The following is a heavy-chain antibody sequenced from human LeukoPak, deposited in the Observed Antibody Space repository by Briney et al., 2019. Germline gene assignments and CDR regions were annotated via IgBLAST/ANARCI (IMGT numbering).Heavy chain of an antibody. Sequence: GGSLRLSCAASGFTFSSYAMSWVRQAPGKGPEWVSRLSGGGGDTYYADSVNGRFTISRGNSKKTLYLQMNSLRAEDTAVYYCAKDRYYDSRRAYDYWGQGTLVTVSS. CDR1: GFTFSSYA. CDR3: AKDRYYDSRRAYDY. CDR2: LSGGGGDT. J-gene: IGHJ4*02. D-gene: IGHD3-22*01. V-gene: IGHV3-23*01.